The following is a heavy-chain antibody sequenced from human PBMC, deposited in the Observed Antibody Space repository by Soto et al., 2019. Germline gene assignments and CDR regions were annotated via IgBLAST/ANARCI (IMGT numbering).Heavy chain of an antibody. CDR3: AADEGTYYYGSGSHY. Sequence: SVKVSCKASGFTFTSSAVQWVRQARGQRLEWIGWIVVGSGNTNYAQKFQERVTITRDMSTSTAYMELSSLRSEDTAVYYCAADEGTYYYGSGSHYWGQGTLVTVSS. J-gene: IGHJ4*02. CDR2: IVVGSGNT. CDR1: GFTFTSSA. D-gene: IGHD3-10*01. V-gene: IGHV1-58*01.